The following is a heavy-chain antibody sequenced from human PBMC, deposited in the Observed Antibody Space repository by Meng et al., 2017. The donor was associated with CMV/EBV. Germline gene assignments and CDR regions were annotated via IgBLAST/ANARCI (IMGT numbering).Heavy chain of an antibody. CDR3: ATALGYDILTGYYPFDY. D-gene: IGHD3-9*01. CDR1: GGSISSSSYY. J-gene: IGHJ4*02. Sequence: QLQLQESGPGLVKPSETLSLTCTVSGGSISSSSYYWGWIRQPPGKGLEWIGSIYYSGSTYYNPSLKSRVTISVDTSKNQFSLKLSSVTAADTAVYYCATALGYDILTGYYPFDYWGQGTLVTVSS. CDR2: IYYSGST. V-gene: IGHV4-39*07.